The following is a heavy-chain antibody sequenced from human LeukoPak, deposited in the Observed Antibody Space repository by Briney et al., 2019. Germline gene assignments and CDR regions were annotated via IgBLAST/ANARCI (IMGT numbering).Heavy chain of an antibody. J-gene: IGHJ4*02. V-gene: IGHV3-74*01. CDR3: ARDVGGAGSH. CDR2: IDEHGTTI. Sequence: PGESLRLSCAASGFTFSRYWMHWIRQAPGEGLVWVSRIDEHGTTIDYADSVRDRFTISRDNAKNTFYLHMNSLRAEDTAMYYCARDVGGAGSHWGQGSLVTVSS. CDR1: GFTFSRYW. D-gene: IGHD3-10*01.